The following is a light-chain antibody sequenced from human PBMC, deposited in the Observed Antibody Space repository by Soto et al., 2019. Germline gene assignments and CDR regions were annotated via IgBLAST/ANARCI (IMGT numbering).Light chain of an antibody. Sequence: DIVMTQSPDSLSVSLGERATINCKPSQSILYRSNGKDYLAWYQQKPGHPPKLLIYWASTRESGVPDRFSGSGSGTDFTLTISSLQAEDVAVYYCQQFFTTPLTFGGGTRVEI. J-gene: IGKJ4*01. CDR2: WAS. CDR3: QQFFTTPLT. CDR1: QSILYRSNGKDY. V-gene: IGKV4-1*01.